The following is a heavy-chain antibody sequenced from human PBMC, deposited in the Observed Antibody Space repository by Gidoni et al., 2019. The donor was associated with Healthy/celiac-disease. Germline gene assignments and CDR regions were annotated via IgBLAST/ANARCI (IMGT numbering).Heavy chain of an antibody. D-gene: IGHD2-15*01. J-gene: IGHJ4*02. CDR3: TTDPNIVVVVAATHDY. CDR1: GFTFSNAW. V-gene: IGHV3-15*01. Sequence: EVQLVESGGGLVKPGGSLRRSCAASGFTFSNAWMRWVRQAPGKGLEWVGRIKSKTDGGTTDYAAPVKGRFTISRDDSKNTLYLQMNSLKTEDTAVYYCTTDPNIVVVVAATHDYWGQGTLVTVSS. CDR2: IKSKTDGGTT.